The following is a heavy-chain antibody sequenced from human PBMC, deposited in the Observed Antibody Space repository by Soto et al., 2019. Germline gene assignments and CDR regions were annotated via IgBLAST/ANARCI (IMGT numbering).Heavy chain of an antibody. CDR3: ASPHTSGDSSKYDY. CDR2: VIPIFVTT. D-gene: IGHD2-21*01. J-gene: IGHJ4*02. CDR1: GGTFSSYA. V-gene: IGHV1-69*05. Sequence: QVQLVKSGAEVKKPGSSVKVSCKASGGTFSSYAISWVRQAPGKGLEWMGGVIPIFVTTNYAQKLQGRFTITSEESTRIPCMELSCLRSEDTAVYYFASPHTSGDSSKYDYWGQGTLVIGSP.